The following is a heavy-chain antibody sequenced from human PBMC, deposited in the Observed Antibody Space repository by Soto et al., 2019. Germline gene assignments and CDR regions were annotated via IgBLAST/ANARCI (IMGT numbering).Heavy chain of an antibody. CDR3: ASQLESTTYFDY. D-gene: IGHD1-1*01. V-gene: IGHV4-39*01. CDR2: ISHTGSP. CDR1: GGSISNRDYF. J-gene: IGHJ4*02. Sequence: SETLSLTCTVSGGSISNRDYFWAWMRQPPGKGLEWVGTISHTGSPRYNPSLKSRVTISVDTSKKQFSLRLPSVTAADTAVFYCASQLESTTYFDYWGRGTLVTVSS.